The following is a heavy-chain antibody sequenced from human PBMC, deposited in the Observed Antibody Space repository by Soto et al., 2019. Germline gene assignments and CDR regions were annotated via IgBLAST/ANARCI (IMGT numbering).Heavy chain of an antibody. CDR2: IYYSGAT. D-gene: IGHD6-13*01. Sequence: SETLSLTCSVSAGYISSGNYFWSWVRQTPGKGLEWIGHIYYSGATFYNPSLKSRVSISVDASKDQFSLKLTSVTAADTAIYNCASRQQQVALVDYWGQGRLVTVPS. J-gene: IGHJ4*02. CDR1: AGYISSGNYF. V-gene: IGHV4-30-4*01. CDR3: ASRQQQVALVDY.